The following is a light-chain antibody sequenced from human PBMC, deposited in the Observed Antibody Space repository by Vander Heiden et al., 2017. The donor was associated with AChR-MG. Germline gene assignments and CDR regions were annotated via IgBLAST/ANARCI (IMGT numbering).Light chain of an antibody. CDR1: SCDVGGYSY. CDR2: DFS. CDR3: SSYTSSSTPWV. Sequence: SALTQPASVSGSPGPSLTISCTGTSCDVGGYSYVSWYHQHQDKAPKLMIDDFSKRPSGVSNRFSGSKSGNTASLTISGLQAEDEADDYCSSYTSSSTPWVFGGGTKLTVL. V-gene: IGLV2-14*01. J-gene: IGLJ3*02.